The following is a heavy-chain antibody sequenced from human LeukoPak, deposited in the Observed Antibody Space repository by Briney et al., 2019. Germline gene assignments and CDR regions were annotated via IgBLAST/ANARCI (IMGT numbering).Heavy chain of an antibody. V-gene: IGHV3-23*01. D-gene: IGHD2-15*01. Sequence: GGSLRLSCAASGFTFSSYAMSWVRQAPGKGLEWVSAISGSGVSTYYADSVKGRFTFSRDNSKNTLYLQMNSLRAEDTAVYYCTTRLQHHFDYWGQGTQVTISS. CDR1: GFTFSSYA. J-gene: IGHJ4*02. CDR2: ISGSGVST. CDR3: TTRLQHHFDY.